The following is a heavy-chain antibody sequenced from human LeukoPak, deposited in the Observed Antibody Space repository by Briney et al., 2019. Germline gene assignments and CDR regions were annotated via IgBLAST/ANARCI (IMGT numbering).Heavy chain of an antibody. V-gene: IGHV4-59*12. CDR2: IYYSGST. J-gene: IGHJ6*02. Sequence: KPSETLSLTCTVSGGSISSYYWSWIRQPPGKGLEWIGYIYYSGSTNYNPSLKSRVTISVDTSKNQFSLKLSSVTAADTAVYYCARARTLTYYYDSSGYRGPAPYYYYGMDVWGQGTTVTVSS. CDR1: GGSISSYY. CDR3: ARARTLTYYYDSSGYRGPAPYYYYGMDV. D-gene: IGHD3-22*01.